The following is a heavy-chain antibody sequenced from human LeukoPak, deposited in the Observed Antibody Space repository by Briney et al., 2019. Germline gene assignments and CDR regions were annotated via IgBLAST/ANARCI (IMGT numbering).Heavy chain of an antibody. Sequence: GGSLRLSCAASGFTFSSYAMHWVRQAPGKGLEWVAVISYDGSNKYYADSVKGRFTIPRDNSKNTLYLQMNSLRAEDTAVYYCASLEMATTWGQGTLVTVSS. J-gene: IGHJ4*02. CDR3: ASLEMATT. CDR1: GFTFSSYA. V-gene: IGHV3-30-3*01. D-gene: IGHD5-24*01. CDR2: ISYDGSNK.